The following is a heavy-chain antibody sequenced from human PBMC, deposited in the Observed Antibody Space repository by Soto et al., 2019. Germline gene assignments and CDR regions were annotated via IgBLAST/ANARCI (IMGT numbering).Heavy chain of an antibody. D-gene: IGHD2-21*02. J-gene: IGHJ6*02. Sequence: SVKVSCKASGGTFSSYAISWVRQAPGQGLEWMGGIIPIFGTANYAQKFQGRVTITADESTSTAYMELSSLRSEDTAVYYCATPFAYCGGDCSDPPYYYYYGMDVWGQGTTVTVSS. CDR3: ATPFAYCGGDCSDPPYYYYYGMDV. CDR1: GGTFSSYA. CDR2: IIPIFGTA. V-gene: IGHV1-69*13.